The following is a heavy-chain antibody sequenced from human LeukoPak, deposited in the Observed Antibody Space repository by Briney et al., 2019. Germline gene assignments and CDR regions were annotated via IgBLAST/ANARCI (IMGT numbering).Heavy chain of an antibody. V-gene: IGHV3-53*01. CDR3: ASTSMGDYGDYLN. J-gene: IGHJ4*02. D-gene: IGHD4-17*01. Sequence: GGSLRLSCAASGFTVSSNYMSWVRQAPGKGLEWVSVIYSGGSTYYADSVKGRFTISRDNSKNTLYLQMNSLRAEDTAVYYCASTSMGDYGDYLNWGQGTLVTVSS. CDR2: IYSGGST. CDR1: GFTVSSNY.